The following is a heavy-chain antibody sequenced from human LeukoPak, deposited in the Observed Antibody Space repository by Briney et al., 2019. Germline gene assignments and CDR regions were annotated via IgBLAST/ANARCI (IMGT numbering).Heavy chain of an antibody. CDR3: ARARYDILTGYRYYFDY. V-gene: IGHV3-9*01. D-gene: IGHD3-9*01. J-gene: IGHJ4*02. Sequence: GGSLRLSCAASGFTFDDYAMHWVRQAPGKGLEWVSGISWNSGGIGYADSVKGRFTISRDNAKNSLYLQMNSLRAEDTALYYCARARYDILTGYRYYFDYWGQGTLVTVSS. CDR2: ISWNSGGI. CDR1: GFTFDDYA.